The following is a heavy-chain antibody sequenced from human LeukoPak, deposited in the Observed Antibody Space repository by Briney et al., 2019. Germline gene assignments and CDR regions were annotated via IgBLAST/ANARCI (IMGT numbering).Heavy chain of an antibody. J-gene: IGHJ3*01. CDR2: IRNGGSSE. D-gene: IGHD1-14*01. CDR1: GLTFSSYA. V-gene: IGHV3-30*02. CDR3: AKSRAPTAAPDGFDV. Sequence: GGSLRLSCAASGLTFSSYAMHWVRQAPGKGLEWVAFIRNGGSSEYYAESVKGRFAISRDNSKSSLYLHMNSLRFEDTATYYCAKSRAPTAAPDGFDVWGQGTMVTVSS.